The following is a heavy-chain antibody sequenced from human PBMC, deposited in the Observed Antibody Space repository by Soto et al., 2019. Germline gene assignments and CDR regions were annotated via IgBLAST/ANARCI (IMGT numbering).Heavy chain of an antibody. CDR3: TTARPDFWSGYQHNWFDP. J-gene: IGHJ5*02. Sequence: EVQLVESGGGLVKPGGSLRLSCAASGFTFSNAWMNWVRQAPGKGLEWVGRIKSKTDGGTTDYAAPVKGRFTISRDDSKNTLYLQMNSLKTEDTAVYYCTTARPDFWSGYQHNWFDPWGQGTLVTVSS. D-gene: IGHD3-3*01. CDR2: IKSKTDGGTT. V-gene: IGHV3-15*07. CDR1: GFTFSNAW.